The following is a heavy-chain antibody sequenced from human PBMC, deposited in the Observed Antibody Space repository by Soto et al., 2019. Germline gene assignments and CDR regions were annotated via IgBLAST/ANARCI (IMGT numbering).Heavy chain of an antibody. Sequence: SETLSLTCTVSGGSISSYYWNWIRQPPGKGLEWIGYIYYSGSTNYDPSLKSRVTISVDTSKNQFSLKLSSVTAADTAVYYCARDKGPSPDYWGQGTLVTVSS. V-gene: IGHV4-59*01. CDR3: ARDKGPSPDY. CDR1: GGSISSYY. CDR2: IYYSGST. J-gene: IGHJ4*02.